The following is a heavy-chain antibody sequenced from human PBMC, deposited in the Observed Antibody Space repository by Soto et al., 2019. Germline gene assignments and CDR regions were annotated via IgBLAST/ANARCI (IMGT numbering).Heavy chain of an antibody. J-gene: IGHJ4*02. CDR3: ASHYYDSSGEADY. Sequence: SLRLSCAASGFTFSSYAMHWVRQAPGKGLEWVAVISYDGSNKYYADSVKGRFTISRDNSKNTLYLQMNSLRAEDTALYYCASHYYDSSGEADYWGQGTLVTVSS. D-gene: IGHD3-22*01. CDR2: ISYDGSNK. CDR1: GFTFSSYA. V-gene: IGHV3-30-3*01.